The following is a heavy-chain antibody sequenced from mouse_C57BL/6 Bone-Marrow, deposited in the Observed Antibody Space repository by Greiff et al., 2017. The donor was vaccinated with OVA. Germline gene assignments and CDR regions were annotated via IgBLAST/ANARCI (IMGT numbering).Heavy chain of an antibody. V-gene: IGHV1-64*01. D-gene: IGHD2-1*01. CDR2: IHPNSGST. Sequence: QVQLQQPGAELVKPGASVKLSCKASGYTFTSYWMHWVKQRPGQGLEWIGMIHPNSGSTNYNEKFKSKATLPVDKSYSTAYMQLSSLTSEDSAVYYSDGNQWYCDVGGTGTTVTVSS. J-gene: IGHJ1*03. CDR1: GYTFTSYW. CDR3: DGNQWYCDV.